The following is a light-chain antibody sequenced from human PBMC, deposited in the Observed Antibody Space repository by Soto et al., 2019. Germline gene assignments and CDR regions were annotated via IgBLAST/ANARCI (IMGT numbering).Light chain of an antibody. V-gene: IGKV3-20*01. Sequence: IVLTQSAGTLSLSPGERAALSCRASPSVCRGCLAWYQQKPGQASRLLIFGASSRATGTPDRFSGSGSGTDFTLTISRLEPEDFAVYYCQQYGSSPRTFGQGTKVEIK. CDR3: QQYGSSPRT. J-gene: IGKJ1*01. CDR2: GAS. CDR1: PSVCRGC.